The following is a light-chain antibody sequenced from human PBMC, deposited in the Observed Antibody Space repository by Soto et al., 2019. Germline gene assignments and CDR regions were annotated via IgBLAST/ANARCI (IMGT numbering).Light chain of an antibody. CDR3: SSYTSSSTLWV. CDR2: DVS. V-gene: IGLV2-14*01. J-gene: IGLJ3*02. Sequence: QSALTQPASVSGSPGQSITISCTGTSSDVGGYNYVSWYQQHPGKAPKLMVSDVSNRPSGVSNRFSGSKSGNTASLTISGRQAEDEADYYCSSYTSSSTLWVFGGGTKVTVL. CDR1: SSDVGGYNY.